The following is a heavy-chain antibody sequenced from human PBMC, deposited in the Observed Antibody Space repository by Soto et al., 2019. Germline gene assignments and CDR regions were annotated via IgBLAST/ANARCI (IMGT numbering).Heavy chain of an antibody. CDR1: CGSISSGDYY. Sequence: SSETLSLTCTVSCGSISSGDYYWSWIRQPPGKGLEWIGYIYYSGSTYYNPSLKSRVTISVDTSKNQFSLKLSSVTVADTAVYYCARVSSGWPFDYWGQGTLVTVSS. D-gene: IGHD6-19*01. J-gene: IGHJ4*02. CDR2: IYYSGST. V-gene: IGHV4-30-4*01. CDR3: ARVSSGWPFDY.